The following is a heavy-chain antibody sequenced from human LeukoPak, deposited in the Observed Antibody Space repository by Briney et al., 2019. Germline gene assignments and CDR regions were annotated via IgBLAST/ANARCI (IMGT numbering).Heavy chain of an antibody. CDR1: GFTFSSYG. V-gene: IGHV3-30*02. D-gene: IGHD2-2*01. CDR2: IRYDGSNK. CDR3: AKAGYCSSTSCHTRGNYYYYMDV. Sequence: GGSLRLSCAASGFTFSSYGMHWVRQAPGKGLEWVAFIRYDGSNKYYADSVKGRFTISRDNSKNTLYLQMNSLRAEDTAVYYCAKAGYCSSTSCHTRGNYYYYMDVWGNGTTVTVSS. J-gene: IGHJ6*03.